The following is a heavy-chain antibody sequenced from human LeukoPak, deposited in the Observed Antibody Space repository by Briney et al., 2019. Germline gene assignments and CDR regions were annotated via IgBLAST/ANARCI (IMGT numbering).Heavy chain of an antibody. D-gene: IGHD6-6*01. CDR1: GGTFSSYA. J-gene: IGHJ6*03. CDR2: IIPIFGTA. V-gene: IGHV1-69*05. Sequence: ASVKVSCKASGGTFSSYAISWVRQAPGQELEWMGRIIPIFGTANYAQKFQGRVTITTDESTSTAYMELSSLRSEDTAVYYCARDRGSSSSWHYYYYMDVWGKGTTVTVSS. CDR3: ARDRGSSSSWHYYYYMDV.